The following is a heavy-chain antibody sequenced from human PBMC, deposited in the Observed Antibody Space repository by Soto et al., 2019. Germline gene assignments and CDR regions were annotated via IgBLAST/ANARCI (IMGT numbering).Heavy chain of an antibody. Sequence: VESGGGVVQPGRSLRLSCAASGFTFSSYGMHWVRQAPGKGLDWVAVIWYDGSNKYYADSVKGRFTISRDNSKNTLYLQMNSLRAEDTAVYYCARESGALTVTRYNWFDPWGQGTLVTVSS. V-gene: IGHV3-33*01. D-gene: IGHD4-4*01. CDR3: ARESGALTVTRYNWFDP. CDR2: IWYDGSNK. CDR1: GFTFSSYG. J-gene: IGHJ5*02.